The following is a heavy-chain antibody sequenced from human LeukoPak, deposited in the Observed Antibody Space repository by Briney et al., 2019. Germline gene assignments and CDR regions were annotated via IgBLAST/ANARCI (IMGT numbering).Heavy chain of an antibody. D-gene: IGHD2-2*02. CDR1: GYPFASFG. CDR2: ISAYNGHT. Sequence: ASVKVSCKASGYPFASFGVSWVRQAPGQGLEWMAWISAYNGHTNYAQNLQDRVTLTTDTSTSTAYMELSSLRSEDTAVYYCARKTIPATAIAQSDYWGQGTLVTVSS. J-gene: IGHJ4*02. V-gene: IGHV1-18*01. CDR3: ARKTIPATAIAQSDY.